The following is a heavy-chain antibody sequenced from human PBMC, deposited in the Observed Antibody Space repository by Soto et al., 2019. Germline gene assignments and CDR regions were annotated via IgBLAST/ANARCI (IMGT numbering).Heavy chain of an antibody. D-gene: IGHD5-12*01. CDR3: AREKVATIFIPQDYYYYYGMDV. J-gene: IGHJ6*02. Sequence: ASVKVSCKVSGYTLTELSMHWVRLAPGKGLEWMGGFDPEDGETIYAQKFQGRVTMTEDTSTDTAYMELSSLRSEDTAVYYCAREKVATIFIPQDYYYYYGMDVWGQGTTVTVSS. CDR2: FDPEDGET. CDR1: GYTLTELS. V-gene: IGHV1-24*01.